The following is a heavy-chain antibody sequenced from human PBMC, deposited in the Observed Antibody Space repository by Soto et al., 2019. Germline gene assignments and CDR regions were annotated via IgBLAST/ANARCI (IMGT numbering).Heavy chain of an antibody. D-gene: IGHD1-7*01. V-gene: IGHV3-9*01. CDR3: AKDNAGTTGGYYMDV. Sequence: EVQLVESGGGLVQPGRSLRLSCAASGFTFDDYAMHWVRQAPGKGPEWVSGISWNSGSIGYADSVKGRFTISRDNAKNSLYLQMNSLRAEDTALYYCAKDNAGTTGGYYMDVWGKGTTVTVSS. CDR2: ISWNSGSI. CDR1: GFTFDDYA. J-gene: IGHJ6*03.